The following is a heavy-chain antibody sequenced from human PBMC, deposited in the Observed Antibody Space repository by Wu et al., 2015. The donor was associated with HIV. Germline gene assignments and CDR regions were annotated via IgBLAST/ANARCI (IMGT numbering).Heavy chain of an antibody. Sequence: QVQLVQSGAEVKKPGSSVKVSCKASGGTFSSYAISWVRQAPGQGLEWMGRIIPIFGTANYAQKFQGRVTITADESTSTAYMELSSLRSEDTAVYYCARELDYDILTGYPSTPGMDVWGQGTTVTVPS. J-gene: IGHJ6*02. CDR3: ARELDYDILTGYPSTPGMDV. CDR2: IIPIFGTA. D-gene: IGHD3-9*01. CDR1: GGTFSSYA. V-gene: IGHV1-69*13.